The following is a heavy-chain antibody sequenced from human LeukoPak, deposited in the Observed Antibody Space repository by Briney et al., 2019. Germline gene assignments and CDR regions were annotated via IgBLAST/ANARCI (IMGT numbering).Heavy chain of an antibody. CDR2: INHSGST. CDR3: ARGPVPEPLIAVAGPNPDYYYYGMDV. Sequence: SETLSLTCAVYGMSFSGYYWSWIRQPPGKGLEWIGEINHSGSTNYNPSLKSRVTISVDTSENQFSLKLSSVTAADTAVYYCARGPVPEPLIAVAGPNPDYYYYGMDVWGQGTTVTVSS. J-gene: IGHJ6*02. V-gene: IGHV4-34*01. CDR1: GMSFSGYY. D-gene: IGHD6-19*01.